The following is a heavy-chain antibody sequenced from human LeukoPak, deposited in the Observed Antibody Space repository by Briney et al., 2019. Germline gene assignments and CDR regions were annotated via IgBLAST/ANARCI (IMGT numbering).Heavy chain of an antibody. D-gene: IGHD3-22*01. Sequence: GGSLRLSCTASGFTFSDYWMTWVRQAPGKGPEWVANIKQDGSQRYYVDSVRGRFTISRDNAKNSLFLQMNSLRAEDTAVYYCARDTYYYDSSGHGDYWGQGTLVTVSS. J-gene: IGHJ4*02. CDR2: IKQDGSQR. V-gene: IGHV3-7*01. CDR1: GFTFSDYW. CDR3: ARDTYYYDSSGHGDY.